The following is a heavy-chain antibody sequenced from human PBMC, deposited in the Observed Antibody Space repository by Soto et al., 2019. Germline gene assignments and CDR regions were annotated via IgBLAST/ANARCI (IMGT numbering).Heavy chain of an antibody. CDR2: IIPIYGTA. V-gene: IGHV1-69*01. D-gene: IGHD1-26*01. Sequence: QVQLVQSGAEVKKPGSSVKVSCKASGGTFSSFTISWVRQAPGQGLEWMGGIIPIYGTANYAQKFQGRVTITADASTRTAYMELSRLRSEDTAVYYCAKDRRADWEAYYFYAMDDWGQGTTVTVSS. CDR3: AKDRRADWEAYYFYAMDD. J-gene: IGHJ6*02. CDR1: GGTFSSFT.